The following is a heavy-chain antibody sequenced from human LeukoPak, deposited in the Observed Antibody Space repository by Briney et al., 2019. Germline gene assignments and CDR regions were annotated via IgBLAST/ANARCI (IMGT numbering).Heavy chain of an antibody. Sequence: ASVKVSCKASGYTFTGYYMHWVRQAPGQGLEWMGWINPNSGGTNYAQKFHGRVTMTRDTSISTAYMELSRLRSDDTAVYYCAREEAVSYNWFDPWGQGTLVTVSS. CDR2: INPNSGGT. CDR3: AREEAVSYNWFDP. D-gene: IGHD1-14*01. J-gene: IGHJ5*02. V-gene: IGHV1-2*02. CDR1: GYTFTGYY.